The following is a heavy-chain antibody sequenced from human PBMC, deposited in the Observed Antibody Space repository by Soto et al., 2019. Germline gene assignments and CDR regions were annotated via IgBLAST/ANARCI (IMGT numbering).Heavy chain of an antibody. J-gene: IGHJ5*02. CDR1: GYAFTTSA. CDR2: IKPATGDT. CDR3: ARASGRSKLLPFYFDP. Sequence: QVHLVQSGAEVQKPGAAVRISCQASGYAFTTSAIHWVRQAPGQSLEWRGWIKPATGDTKYSQNVRGRVTFALDTSATTAYMDLRSLASHDTAVYYCARASGRSKLLPFYFDPWGQGTQVTVSS. D-gene: IGHD1-26*01. V-gene: IGHV1-3*01.